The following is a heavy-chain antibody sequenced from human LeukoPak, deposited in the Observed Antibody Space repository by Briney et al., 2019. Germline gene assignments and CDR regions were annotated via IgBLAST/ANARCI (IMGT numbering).Heavy chain of an antibody. D-gene: IGHD1-20*01. V-gene: IGHV3-48*04. CDR1: GFSFNEYS. CDR2: ITSSSSSI. CDR3: LRDLNWSLDQ. Sequence: QAGGSLRLSCVASGFSFNEYSMNWVRQAPGKGLEWISYITSSSSSIYYADSVKGRFTISRDNAKNTLYLQMNSLRAEDTAVYYCLRDLNWSLDQWGQGTLVTVSS. J-gene: IGHJ4*02.